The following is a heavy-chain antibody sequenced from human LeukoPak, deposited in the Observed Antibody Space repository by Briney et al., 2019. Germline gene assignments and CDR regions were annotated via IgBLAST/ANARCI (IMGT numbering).Heavy chain of an antibody. Sequence: SETLSLTCTVSGGSISSYYWSWIRQPAGKGLEWIGRIYTSGSTNYNPSLKSRVTISVDTSKNQFSLRLSSVTAADTAVYYCARDPGGYSSSWYDSWGQGTLVTVSS. CDR3: ARDPGGYSSSWYDS. CDR1: GGSISSYY. V-gene: IGHV4-4*07. D-gene: IGHD6-13*01. CDR2: IYTSGST. J-gene: IGHJ5*01.